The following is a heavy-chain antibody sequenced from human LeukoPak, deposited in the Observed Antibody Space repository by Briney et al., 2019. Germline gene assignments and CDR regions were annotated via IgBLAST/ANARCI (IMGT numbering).Heavy chain of an antibody. CDR3: AKDLNDFWSGYRYYFDY. J-gene: IGHJ4*02. V-gene: IGHV3-23*01. Sequence: PGGSLRLSCAASGFTFSSYAMSWVRQAPGKGLEWVSAISGSGGSTYYADSVKGRFTISRDNSKNTLYLQMNSLRAEDTAVYYCAKDLNDFWSGYRYYFDYWGQGTLVTVSS. D-gene: IGHD3-3*01. CDR2: ISGSGGST. CDR1: GFTFSSYA.